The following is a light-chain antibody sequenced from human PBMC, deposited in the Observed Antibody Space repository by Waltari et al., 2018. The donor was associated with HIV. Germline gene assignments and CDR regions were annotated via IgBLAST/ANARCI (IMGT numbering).Light chain of an antibody. CDR1: SSDVAGYNY. V-gene: IGLV2-14*01. J-gene: IGLJ3*02. CDR3: NSYTKNNTWV. Sequence: QSALTQPASVSGSPGKSITISCTGTSSDVAGYNYVSWYQPYPGKPPKLMIYEVSNRPSGVSNRFSGSKSVSTASLTISGLQAEDEADYYCNSYTKNNTWVFGGGTKLTVL. CDR2: EVS.